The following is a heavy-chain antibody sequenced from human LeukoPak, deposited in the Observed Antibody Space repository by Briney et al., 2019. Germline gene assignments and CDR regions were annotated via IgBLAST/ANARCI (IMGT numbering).Heavy chain of an antibody. Sequence: GGSLRLSCAASGFTFDDYAIQWVRHAPGKGLEWVSGISWDSGSIGYAASVRGRFTISRDNAKNSVYLQMKTLRPEDTAFYYCARSLGSGSYIDSWGQGTLVTVSS. D-gene: IGHD1-26*01. CDR2: ISWDSGSI. J-gene: IGHJ4*02. V-gene: IGHV3-9*01. CDR1: GFTFDDYA. CDR3: ARSLGSGSYIDS.